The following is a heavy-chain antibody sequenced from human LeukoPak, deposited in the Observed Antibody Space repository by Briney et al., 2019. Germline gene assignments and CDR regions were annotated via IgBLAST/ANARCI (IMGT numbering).Heavy chain of an antibody. CDR3: ARWYNSCWYDY. J-gene: IGHJ4*02. CDR2: INPDTGAT. D-gene: IGHD6-13*01. CDR1: GYTFGGYH. V-gene: IGHV1-2*02. Sequence: ASVKVSCKASGYTFGGYHLLWMRQAPGQGLEWLGWINPDTGATRYGQKFQGRVTMTRDTSISTVHMELSRLRSDDTAVYYCARWYNSCWYDYWGQGTLVSVSS.